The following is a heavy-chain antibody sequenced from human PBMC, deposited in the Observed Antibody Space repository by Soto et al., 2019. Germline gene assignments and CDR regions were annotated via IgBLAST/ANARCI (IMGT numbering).Heavy chain of an antibody. CDR1: GFTFSNYG. CDR2: ISYDGSVK. Sequence: QVQLVESGGGVVQPGRSLRLSCAASGFTFSNYGMHWVRQAPGKGLEWVAVISYDGSVKYFGDSVKGRFTISRDDSQHTLFPQMSSLRAEDTAVYYCAKPSEPFRAPYFFDSWGQGTLVTVSS. V-gene: IGHV3-30*18. D-gene: IGHD1-26*01. CDR3: AKPSEPFRAPYFFDS. J-gene: IGHJ4*02.